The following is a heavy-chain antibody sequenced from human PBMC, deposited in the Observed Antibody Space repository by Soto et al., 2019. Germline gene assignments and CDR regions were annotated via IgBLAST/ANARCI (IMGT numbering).Heavy chain of an antibody. CDR3: AAVGAELRYFDYAFDI. V-gene: IGHV1-18*01. CDR2: ISAYNGNT. CDR1: GYTFTSYG. Sequence: GASVKVSCKASGYTFTSYGISWVRQAPGQGLEWIGWISAYNGNTNYAQKFQGRVTMTTDTSTSTAYMELRSLRSEDTAVYYCAAVGAELRYFDYAFDIWGQGTMVTVSS. D-gene: IGHD3-9*01. J-gene: IGHJ3*02.